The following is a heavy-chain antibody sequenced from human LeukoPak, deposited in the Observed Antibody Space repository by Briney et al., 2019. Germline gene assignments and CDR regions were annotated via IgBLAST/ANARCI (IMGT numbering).Heavy chain of an antibody. V-gene: IGHV3-53*01. J-gene: IGHJ3*02. CDR3: ARGGSYLSAFDI. CDR1: GFTVRSNY. Sequence: GGSLRLSCAASGFTVRSNYMSWVRQAPGKGLEWVSIIYGGGSVFYADSVKGRFTISRDNSKNTLYLQMNSLRGEDPAVYYCARGGSYLSAFDIWGQGTMVTVSS. CDR2: IYGGGSV. D-gene: IGHD1-26*01.